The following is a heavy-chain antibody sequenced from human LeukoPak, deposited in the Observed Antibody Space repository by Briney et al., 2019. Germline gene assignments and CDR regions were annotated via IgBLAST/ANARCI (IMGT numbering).Heavy chain of an antibody. CDR1: GYSISSGSF. Sequence: SETLSLTCTVSGYSISSGSFWGWIRQPPGKGLEWIGSIYYSGSTYYNPSLKSRVTISVDTSKNQFSLKLSSVTAADTAVYYCARHDIVAAAGKFDYWGQGTLVTVSS. CDR2: IYYSGST. J-gene: IGHJ4*02. V-gene: IGHV4-38-2*02. D-gene: IGHD6-13*01. CDR3: ARHDIVAAAGKFDY.